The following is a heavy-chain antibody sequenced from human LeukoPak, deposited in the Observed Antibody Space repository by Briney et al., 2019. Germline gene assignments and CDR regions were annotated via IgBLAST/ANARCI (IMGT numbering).Heavy chain of an antibody. V-gene: IGHV1-2*02. D-gene: IGHD3-3*01. CDR2: INPNSGDT. CDR3: ARGDDFWSGYVEY. Sequence: ASVKVSCKVSGYTLTELSMHWVRQDPGQGLEWMGWINPNSGDTKYAQKFQGRVTMIRDTSISTAYMELSRLRSDDTAVYYCARGDDFWSGYVEYWGQGTLATVSS. CDR1: GYTLTELS. J-gene: IGHJ4*02.